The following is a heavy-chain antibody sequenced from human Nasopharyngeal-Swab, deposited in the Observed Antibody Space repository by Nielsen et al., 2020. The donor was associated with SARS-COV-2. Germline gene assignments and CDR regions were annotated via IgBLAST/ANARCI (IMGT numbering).Heavy chain of an antibody. CDR3: ASRGEYSSSSKEDYYYYYMDV. V-gene: IGHV1-69*13. J-gene: IGHJ6*03. D-gene: IGHD6-6*01. CDR1: GGTFSSYA. Sequence: SVQISCKASGGTFSSYAISWVRQAPGQGLEWMGGIISIFGTANYAQKFQGRVTITADESTSTAYMELSSLRSEDTAVYYCASRGEYSSSSKEDYYYYYMDVWGKGTTVTVSS. CDR2: IISIFGTA.